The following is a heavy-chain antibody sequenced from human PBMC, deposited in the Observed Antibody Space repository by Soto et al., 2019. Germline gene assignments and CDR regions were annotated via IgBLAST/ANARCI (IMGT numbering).Heavy chain of an antibody. CDR3: ARMGGTYYYDSSGYLYDY. CDR1: GGSISSSNW. J-gene: IGHJ4*02. V-gene: IGHV4-4*02. D-gene: IGHD3-22*01. Sequence: SETLSLTCAVSGGSISSSNWWSWVRQPPGKGLEWIGEIYHSGSTNYNPSLKSRVTISVDKSKNQFSLKLSSVTAADTAVYYCARMGGTYYYDSSGYLYDYWGQGTLVTVSS. CDR2: IYHSGST.